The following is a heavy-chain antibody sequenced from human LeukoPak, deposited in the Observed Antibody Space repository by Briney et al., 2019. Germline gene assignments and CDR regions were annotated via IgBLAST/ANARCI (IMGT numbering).Heavy chain of an antibody. Sequence: GGSLRLSCAASGVTFSSYAMSWVRQAPGKGLEWVSAISGRGGNTYYADSVKGRFTISRDNSKNTLYLQMNSLRADDTALYYCAKALARYERDLQVTASFDYWGQGTLVTVSS. CDR1: GVTFSSYA. J-gene: IGHJ4*02. D-gene: IGHD3-3*02. V-gene: IGHV3-23*01. CDR3: AKALARYERDLQVTASFDY. CDR2: ISGRGGNT.